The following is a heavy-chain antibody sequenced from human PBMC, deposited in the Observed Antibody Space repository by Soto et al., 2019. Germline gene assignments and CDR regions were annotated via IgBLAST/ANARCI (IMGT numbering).Heavy chain of an antibody. CDR1: GFTFDDYA. V-gene: IGHV3-9*01. Sequence: ESGGGLVQPGRSLRLSCAASGFTFDDYAMHWVRQAPGKGLEWVSGISWNSGSIGYADSVKGRFTISRDNAKNSLYLQMNSLRAEDTALYYCAKDVITGTTDGYFDYWGQGTLVTVSS. CDR2: ISWNSGSI. J-gene: IGHJ4*02. D-gene: IGHD1-7*01. CDR3: AKDVITGTTDGYFDY.